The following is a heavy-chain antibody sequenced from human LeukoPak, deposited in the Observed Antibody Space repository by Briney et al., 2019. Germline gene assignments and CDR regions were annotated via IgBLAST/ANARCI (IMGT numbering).Heavy chain of an antibody. CDR1: GGSISSGGYS. D-gene: IGHD4-17*01. CDR3: ARAYYGDYPLFDY. J-gene: IGHJ4*02. V-gene: IGHV4-30-2*01. CDR2: IYHSGST. Sequence: SETLSLTCAVSGGSISSGGYSWSWIRQPPGKGLEWIGYIYHSGSTYYNPSLKSRVTISVDGSKNQFSLKLSSVTAADTAVYYCARAYYGDYPLFDYWGQGTLVTVSS.